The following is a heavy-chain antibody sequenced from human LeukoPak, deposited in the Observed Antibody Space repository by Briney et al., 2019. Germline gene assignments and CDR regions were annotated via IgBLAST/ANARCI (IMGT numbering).Heavy chain of an antibody. J-gene: IGHJ5*02. CDR1: GFTFSSYW. V-gene: IGHV3-9*01. CDR2: VSWNSGQI. CDR3: AKDLRIDFWTNYGIFDQ. Sequence: PGGSLRLSCAASGFTFSSYWMSWVRQAPGKGLEWVSGVSWNSGQIAYADSVKGRFTISRDNAKNSLYLQMNSLRADDTAFYYCAKDLRIDFWTNYGIFDQWGQGTLVTVSS. D-gene: IGHD3/OR15-3a*01.